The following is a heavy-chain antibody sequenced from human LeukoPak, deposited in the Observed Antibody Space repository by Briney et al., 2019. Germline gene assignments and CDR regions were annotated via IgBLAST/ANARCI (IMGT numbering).Heavy chain of an antibody. CDR2: ISSNGGSA. Sequence: SGGSLRLSCAASGFTFSSYAMHWVRQAPGKGLEYVSAISSNGGSAYYANSVKGRFTISRDNSKNTLYPQMGSLRAEDMAVYYCAGAHYDSSGYQPLDYWGQGTLVTVSS. CDR1: GFTFSSYA. V-gene: IGHV3-64*01. D-gene: IGHD3-22*01. CDR3: AGAHYDSSGYQPLDY. J-gene: IGHJ4*02.